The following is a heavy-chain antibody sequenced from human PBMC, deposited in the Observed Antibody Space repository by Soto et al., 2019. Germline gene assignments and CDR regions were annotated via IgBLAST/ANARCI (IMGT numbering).Heavy chain of an antibody. J-gene: IGHJ5*02. Sequence: QVQLVESGGGVVQPERSLRPSCAASGFTFSNYAMHWVRQAPGKGPEWVAAISYDGRNKYYADSVKGRFTISRDNSKNTLDLQMNSLRAEYTAVYYCAKGNYDSSGLSLNRFDPWGQGTLVTVSS. CDR3: AKGNYDSSGLSLNRFDP. CDR2: ISYDGRNK. CDR1: GFTFSNYA. V-gene: IGHV3-30*18. D-gene: IGHD3-22*01.